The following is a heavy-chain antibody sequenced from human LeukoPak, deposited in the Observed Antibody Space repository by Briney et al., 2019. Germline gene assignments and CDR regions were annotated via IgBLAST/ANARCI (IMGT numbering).Heavy chain of an antibody. CDR3: ARDCGTTSCSLFDY. CDR2: IKQDGSEK. CDR1: GFTFSSHW. J-gene: IGHJ4*02. D-gene: IGHD2-2*01. V-gene: IGHV3-7*01. Sequence: GGSLRLSCAASGFTFSSHWMSWVRQAPGKGLEWVANIKQDGSEKYYVDSVKGRFTISRDNAKNSLYLQMNSLRAEDTAVYHCARDCGTTSCSLFDYWGQGTLVTVSS.